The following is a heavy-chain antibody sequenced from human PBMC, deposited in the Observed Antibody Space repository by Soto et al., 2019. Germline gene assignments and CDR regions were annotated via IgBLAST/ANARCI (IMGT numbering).Heavy chain of an antibody. Sequence: SETLSLTCTVSGVSISSGSYYWGWIRRPPGKGLEWIGSIYYSGSTYYNPSLKSRVTISVDTSKNQFSLKLSSVTAADTAVYYCARHVLAAAGTRWFDPWGQGTLVTVSS. CDR3: ARHVLAAAGTRWFDP. D-gene: IGHD6-13*01. CDR2: IYYSGST. CDR1: GVSISSGSYY. V-gene: IGHV4-39*01. J-gene: IGHJ5*02.